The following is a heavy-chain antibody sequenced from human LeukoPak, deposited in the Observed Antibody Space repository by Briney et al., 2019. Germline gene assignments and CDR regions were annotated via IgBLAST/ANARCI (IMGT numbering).Heavy chain of an antibody. CDR1: GFTFSSYA. Sequence: GGSLRLSCAASGFTFSSYAMSWVRQAPGKGLEWVSAISGSGGSTYYADSVKGQFTNYKDNSKNTLSLQRNRLRAEATAVYYCAKDSHCSGGSCYYDYWGQGTLVTVSS. CDR2: ISGSGGST. J-gene: IGHJ4*02. V-gene: IGHV3-23*01. D-gene: IGHD2-15*01. CDR3: AKDSHCSGGSCYYDY.